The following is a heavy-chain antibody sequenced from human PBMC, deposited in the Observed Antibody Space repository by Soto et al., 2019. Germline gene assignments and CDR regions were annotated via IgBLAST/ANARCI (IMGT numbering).Heavy chain of an antibody. Sequence: SETPSLTWAFSGGSSSCSGDYWGWLRRSPGKGPEWIGSVFYTGFTSYNPSLESRVSVSVDTSKNQFSLKVSGVSAADTAVYYCATSQKGYNWNYFDHWGQGALVTVSS. J-gene: IGHJ4*02. CDR1: GGSSSCSGDY. D-gene: IGHD1-20*01. CDR3: ATSQKGYNWNYFDH. CDR2: VFYTGFT. V-gene: IGHV4-39*05.